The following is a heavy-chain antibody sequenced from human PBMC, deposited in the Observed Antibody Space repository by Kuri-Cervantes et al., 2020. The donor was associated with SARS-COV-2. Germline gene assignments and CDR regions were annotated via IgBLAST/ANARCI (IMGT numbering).Heavy chain of an antibody. Sequence: ASVKVSCKVSGYTLTELSMHWVRQAPGKGLEWMGGFDPEDGETIYAQKFQGRVTMTRDTSTSTVYMELSSLRSEDTAVYYCARTIYYDFWSGYSPAARGMDVWGQGTTVTVSS. CDR1: GYTLTELS. J-gene: IGHJ6*02. CDR2: FDPEDGET. D-gene: IGHD3-3*01. V-gene: IGHV1-24*01. CDR3: ARTIYYDFWSGYSPAARGMDV.